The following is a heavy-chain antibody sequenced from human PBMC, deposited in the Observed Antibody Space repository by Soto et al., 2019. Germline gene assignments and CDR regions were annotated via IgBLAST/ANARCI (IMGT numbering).Heavy chain of an antibody. CDR1: GFTFSSYG. V-gene: IGHV3-74*01. Sequence: EVQLVESGGGLVQPGGSLRLSCAASGFTFSSYGMHWVRQAPGKGLVWVSRINSDGSSTSYADSVKGRFTISRDNAKNPMQLQMNSLIAEDLAVYYCERHLIDSVLMAFSGSLDYWGQGTLVTVSS. J-gene: IGHJ4*01. CDR2: INSDGSST. CDR3: ERHLIDSVLMAFSGSLDY. D-gene: IGHD2-8*01.